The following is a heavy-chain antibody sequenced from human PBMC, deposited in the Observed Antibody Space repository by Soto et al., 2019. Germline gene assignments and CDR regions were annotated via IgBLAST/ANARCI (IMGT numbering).Heavy chain of an antibody. CDR3: ARTQLGSFDI. Sequence: SETLSLTCTVSGGSISSYYWSWIRQPPGKGLEWIGYIYHTGSTNYNPSLKSRVTISVDTSTKQFSLRLRSGTAADTAVYYCARTQLGSFDIWGQGTMVTVS. V-gene: IGHV4-59*01. CDR1: GGSISSYY. D-gene: IGHD3-16*01. CDR2: IYHTGST. J-gene: IGHJ3*02.